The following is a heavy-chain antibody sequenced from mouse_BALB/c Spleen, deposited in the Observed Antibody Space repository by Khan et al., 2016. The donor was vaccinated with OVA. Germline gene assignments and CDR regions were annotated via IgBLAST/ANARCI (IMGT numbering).Heavy chain of an antibody. D-gene: IGHD1-1*01. CDR1: GYPFTDYN. CDR2: ITPNNGGT. Sequence: VQLKESGPELVKPGASVKIPCKASGYPFTDYNMDWVKQSHGKSLEWIGDITPNNGGTIYNQKFKGKATLTVDKSSSTAYMELRSLTSEDTAVXCCARGGVGSPIAYWGQGTLVTVSA. CDR3: ARGGVGSPIAY. V-gene: IGHV1-18*01. J-gene: IGHJ3*01.